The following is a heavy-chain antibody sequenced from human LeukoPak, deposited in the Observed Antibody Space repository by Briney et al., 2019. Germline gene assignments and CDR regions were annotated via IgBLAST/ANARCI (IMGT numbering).Heavy chain of an antibody. CDR3: ARDIAAAGGGVDV. V-gene: IGHV3-33*01. CDR1: GFTFSSYG. Sequence: SGGSVRLSCAASGFTFSSYGMRCVRQALGKVLVGVAVIWYDGSNKYYSDSVKGRFTISRDNSKNTLYLQMNSLRAEDTAVYYCARDIAAAGGGVDVWGQGTTVTVSS. D-gene: IGHD6-13*01. J-gene: IGHJ6*02. CDR2: IWYDGSNK.